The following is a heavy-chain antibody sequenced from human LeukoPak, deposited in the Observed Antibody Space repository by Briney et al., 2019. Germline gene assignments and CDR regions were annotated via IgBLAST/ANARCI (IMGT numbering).Heavy chain of an antibody. CDR3: ANEVRPNDY. CDR1: GFTFSTYE. Sequence: GGSLRVSCAASGFTFSTYEMNWVRQAPGKGLEWVSYISSGGGGIYYADSVKGRFTISRDNSKNTLYLQMNSLRGEDTALYFCANEVRPNDYWGQGTLVTVSS. V-gene: IGHV3-48*03. J-gene: IGHJ4*02. D-gene: IGHD4/OR15-4a*01. CDR2: ISSGGGGI.